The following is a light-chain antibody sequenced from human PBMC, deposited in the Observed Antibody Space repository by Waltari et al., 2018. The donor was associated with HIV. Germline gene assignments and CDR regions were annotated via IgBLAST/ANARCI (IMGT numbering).Light chain of an antibody. CDR1: SSAVGSYNL. CDR2: EDD. V-gene: IGLV2-23*01. Sequence: SALTQPASVSGSPGQAIPVSCPGSSSAVGSYNLVSWYQQHPGKAPKLMIYEDDKRPSGVSNRFSGSKSGNTASLTISGLQAEDEADYYCCSYAGSTTWLFGGGTKLTVL. CDR3: CSYAGSTTWL. J-gene: IGLJ3*02.